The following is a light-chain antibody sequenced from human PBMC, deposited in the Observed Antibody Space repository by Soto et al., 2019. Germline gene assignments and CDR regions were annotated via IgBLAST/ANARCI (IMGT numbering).Light chain of an antibody. CDR2: DAS. Sequence: EIVLTQSPATLSLSPGERATLSCRASQSVGSYFAWYQQKPGQPPRLLIYDASNRATGIPARFSGSGSGTDFTLTISNLEPEDFAVYYCQQRSNWPPITFGQGTRLEIK. J-gene: IGKJ5*01. CDR3: QQRSNWPPIT. V-gene: IGKV3-11*01. CDR1: QSVGSY.